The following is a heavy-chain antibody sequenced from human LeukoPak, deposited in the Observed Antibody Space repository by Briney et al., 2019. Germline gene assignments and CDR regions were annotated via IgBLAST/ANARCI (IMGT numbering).Heavy chain of an antibody. V-gene: IGHV4-59*01. CDR1: GGSISGYY. CDR2: IYYSVST. CDR3: ARAHGGWYGYNWFDP. J-gene: IGHJ5*02. D-gene: IGHD6-19*01. Sequence: SETLSLTCTVSGGSISGYYWSWIWQPPGKGLEWIGYIYYSVSTNYTPSLKSRVTISVDTSKNQFSLKLSSVTAADTAVYYCARAHGGWYGYNWFDPWGQGTLVTVSS.